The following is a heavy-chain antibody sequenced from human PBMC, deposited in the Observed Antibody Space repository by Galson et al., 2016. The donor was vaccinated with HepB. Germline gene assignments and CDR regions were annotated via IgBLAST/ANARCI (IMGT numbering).Heavy chain of an antibody. D-gene: IGHD6-19*01. CDR3: ATTVAGLFDY. Sequence: SLRLSCAASGFTFSIYWMSWVRQAPGKGLEWVANIKQNGSEKYYVDSVGGRFTISRDNAKNSVYLQMNGLRVEDTAVYYCATTVAGLFDYWGQGNLVTVSS. V-gene: IGHV3-7*01. CDR1: GFTFSIYW. J-gene: IGHJ4*02. CDR2: IKQNGSEK.